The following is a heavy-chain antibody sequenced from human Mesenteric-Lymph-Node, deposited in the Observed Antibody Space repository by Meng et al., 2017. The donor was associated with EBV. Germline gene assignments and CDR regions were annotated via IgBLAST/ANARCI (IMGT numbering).Heavy chain of an antibody. Sequence: VQRQASGPGLVKPSGPLSPTCAVSGGSISGHYWGWIRQPPGGGLEWICYIYYTGSTNYSPSLKGRITISMDTSKTQFSLKLTSVTAADTAVYYCARALYSNSYYGSLSYWGLGTLVTVSS. CDR1: GGSISGHY. V-gene: IGHV4-59*11. D-gene: IGHD3-10*01. CDR3: ARALYSNSYYGSLSY. CDR2: IYYTGST. J-gene: IGHJ4*02.